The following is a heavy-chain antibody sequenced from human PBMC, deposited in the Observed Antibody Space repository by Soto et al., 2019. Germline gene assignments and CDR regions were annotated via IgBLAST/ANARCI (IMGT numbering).Heavy chain of an antibody. V-gene: IGHV2-5*02. CDR3: AHRQGGYNWNDGDFDY. CDR1: GFSLTTTGVG. Sequence: QITLKESGPTVVEPTQTLTLTCTFSGFSLTTTGVGVGWIRQSPGKALEYLALIYWDDDRRYSPSLKSRLTNTKDTSRNQVVLTMSNMDPVDTATYYCAHRQGGYNWNDGDFDYWGQGTLVTVSS. D-gene: IGHD1-1*01. CDR2: IYWDDDR. J-gene: IGHJ4*02.